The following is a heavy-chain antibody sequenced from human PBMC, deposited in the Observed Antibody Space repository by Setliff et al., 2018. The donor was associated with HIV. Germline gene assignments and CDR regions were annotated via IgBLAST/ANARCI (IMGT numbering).Heavy chain of an antibody. Sequence: SETLSLTCTVSGGSISSYYWSWIRQPAGKGLEWIGRIYTSGSINYNPSLKSRVSISVDRSKNHFSLRLSSVTAADTAVYYCARGGSRGSWYWDYWGQGTLVTVSS. D-gene: IGHD6-13*01. CDR3: ARGGSRGSWYWDY. V-gene: IGHV4-4*07. CDR2: IYTSGSI. CDR1: GGSISSYY. J-gene: IGHJ4*02.